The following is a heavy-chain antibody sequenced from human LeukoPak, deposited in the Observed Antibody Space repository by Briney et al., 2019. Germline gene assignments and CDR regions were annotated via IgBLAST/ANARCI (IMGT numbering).Heavy chain of an antibody. V-gene: IGHV4-59*01. Sequence: PSETPSLTCTVSGGSISSYYWSWIRQPPGKGLEWIGYIYYSGSTNYNPSLKSRVTISVDTSKNQFSLKLSSVTAADTAVYYCASRLRLGELGYFDYWGQGTLVTVSS. J-gene: IGHJ4*02. CDR1: GGSISSYY. CDR3: ASRLRLGELGYFDY. CDR2: IYYSGST. D-gene: IGHD3-16*01.